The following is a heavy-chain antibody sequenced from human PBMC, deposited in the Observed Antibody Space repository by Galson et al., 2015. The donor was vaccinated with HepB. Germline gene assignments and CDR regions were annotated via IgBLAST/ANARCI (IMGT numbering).Heavy chain of an antibody. J-gene: IGHJ2*01. CDR3: AREAVGAFCSSTTCPNYWYFDL. CDR2: INPNSGDT. CDR1: GYTITSHY. D-gene: IGHD3-3*01. V-gene: IGHV1-2*02. Sequence: KVSCKASGYTITSHYIHWVRQAPGQGLEWMAWINPNSGDTGYAQKFQGRVTMTRDTTINTVDMELRRLTSDDTAVYYCAREAVGAFCSSTTCPNYWYFDLWGRGSLVTASS.